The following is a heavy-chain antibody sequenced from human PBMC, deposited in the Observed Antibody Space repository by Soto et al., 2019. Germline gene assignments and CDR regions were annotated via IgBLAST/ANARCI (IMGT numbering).Heavy chain of an antibody. J-gene: IGHJ4*02. CDR3: ARRWGTYFDF. D-gene: IGHD7-27*01. Sequence: PSETLSLTCTVSGGSISSYYWSWIRQPPGKGLEWIGYIYYSGSTDYDPSLKSRVTISVDTSKNQFSLKLSFVTAADTAVYYCARRWGTYFDFWGQGILVTVSS. CDR1: GGSISSYY. CDR2: IYYSGST. V-gene: IGHV4-59*01.